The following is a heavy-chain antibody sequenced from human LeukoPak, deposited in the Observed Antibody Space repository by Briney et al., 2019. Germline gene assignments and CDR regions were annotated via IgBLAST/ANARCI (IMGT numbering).Heavy chain of an antibody. D-gene: IGHD3-9*01. CDR2: IIPIFGTA. CDR1: GGTFSSYA. V-gene: IGHV1-69*05. CDR3: AISPVYYDILTGYYKASPLDY. J-gene: IGHJ4*02. Sequence: SVKVSCKASGGTFSSYAISWVRQAPGQGLEWMGGIIPIFGTANYAQKFQGRVTITTDESTSTAYMELSSLRSEDTAVYYCAISPVYYDILTGYYKASPLDYWGQGTLVTVSS.